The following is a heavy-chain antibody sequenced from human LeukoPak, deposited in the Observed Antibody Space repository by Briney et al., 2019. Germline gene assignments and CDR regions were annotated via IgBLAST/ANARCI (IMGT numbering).Heavy chain of an antibody. V-gene: IGHV1-69*13. D-gene: IGHD3-10*01. Sequence: SVKVSCKASGGTFSNYAISWVRQAPGQGLEWMGGIIPIFGTASYAQKFQGRVTITADESTSTAYMELSSLRSEDTAVHYCARDLGDSFDYWGQGTLVTVSS. J-gene: IGHJ4*02. CDR2: IIPIFGTA. CDR1: GGTFSNYA. CDR3: ARDLGDSFDY.